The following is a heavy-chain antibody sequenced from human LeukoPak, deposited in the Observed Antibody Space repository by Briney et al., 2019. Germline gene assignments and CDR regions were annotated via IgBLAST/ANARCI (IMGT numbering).Heavy chain of an antibody. V-gene: IGHV1-24*01. D-gene: IGHD3-22*01. Sequence: GASVKVSCKVSGYTLTELSMHWVRQAPGKGLEWMGGFDPEDGETIYAQKFQGRVTITADESTSTAYMELSSLRSEDTAVYYCARDAYDSSGYYYGPFDYWGQGTLVTVSS. CDR2: FDPEDGET. CDR1: GYTLTELS. J-gene: IGHJ4*02. CDR3: ARDAYDSSGYYYGPFDY.